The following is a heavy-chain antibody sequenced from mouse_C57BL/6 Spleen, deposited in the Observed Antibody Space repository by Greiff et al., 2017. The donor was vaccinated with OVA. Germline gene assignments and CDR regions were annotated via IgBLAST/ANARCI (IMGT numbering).Heavy chain of an antibody. D-gene: IGHD1-1*01. CDR1: GYTFTDYY. Sequence: QVHVKQSGAELVKPGASVKISCKASGYTFTDYYINWVKQRPGQGLEWIGKIGPGSGSTYYNEKFKGKATLTADKSSSTAYMQLSSLTSEDSAVYCCARSITTVVAEYFDVWGTGTTVTVSS. CDR3: ARSITTVVAEYFDV. CDR2: IGPGSGST. J-gene: IGHJ1*03. V-gene: IGHV1-77*01.